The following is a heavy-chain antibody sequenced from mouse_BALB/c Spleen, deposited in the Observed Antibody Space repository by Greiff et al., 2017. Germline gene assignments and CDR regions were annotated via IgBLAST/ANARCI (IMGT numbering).Heavy chain of an antibody. CDR2: IWAGGST. CDR3: AREEGSNFFAY. Sequence: VMLVESGPGLVAPSQSLSITCTVSGFSLTSYGVHWVRQPPGKGLEWLGVIWAGGSTNYNSALMSRLSISKDNSKSQVFLKMNSLQTDDTAMYYCAREEGSNFFAYWGQGTLVTVSA. J-gene: IGHJ3*01. V-gene: IGHV2-9*02. CDR1: GFSLTSYG. D-gene: IGHD2-5*01.